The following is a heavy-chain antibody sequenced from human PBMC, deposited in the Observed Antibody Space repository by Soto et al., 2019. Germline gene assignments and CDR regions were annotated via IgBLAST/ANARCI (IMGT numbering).Heavy chain of an antibody. Sequence: QAQLVQSGPEVKKPGASVKVSCKASGYTFTNFALHWVRQAPGQRLEWMGWINAANGNTRYSQKFQGRVTITRDTSASTAYMELSSLTSEDTAVYYCARVRHDPLELWGRGTLVTVSS. V-gene: IGHV1-3*01. CDR1: GYTFTNFA. J-gene: IGHJ2*01. CDR3: ARVRHDPLEL. D-gene: IGHD3-16*01. CDR2: INAANGNT.